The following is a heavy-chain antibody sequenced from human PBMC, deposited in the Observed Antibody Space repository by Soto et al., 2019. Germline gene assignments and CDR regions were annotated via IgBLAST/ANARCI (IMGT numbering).Heavy chain of an antibody. V-gene: IGHV3-11*03. J-gene: IGHJ4*02. Sequence: GGSLRLSCVAAGFTFSDHYMTWIRQAPGKGLEWLSYVSTSSSYTNYADSVKGRFTISRDNAMNSLYLQMNSLRAEDTAVYYCARLRLTGYFDYWGQGTLVTVSS. CDR1: GFTFSDHY. CDR3: ARLRLTGYFDY. CDR2: VSTSSSYT.